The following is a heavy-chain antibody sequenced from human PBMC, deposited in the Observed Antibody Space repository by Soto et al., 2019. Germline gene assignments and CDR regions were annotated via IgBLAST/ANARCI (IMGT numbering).Heavy chain of an antibody. CDR3: ARHQIGGATRDFDY. CDR2: IYYSGST. V-gene: IGHV4-39*01. J-gene: IGHJ4*02. CDR1: GGSISSSSYY. D-gene: IGHD1-26*01. Sequence: SETLSLTCTVSGGSISSSSYYWGWIRQPPVKGLEWIGSIYYSGSTYCNPSLKSRVTISVDTSKNQFSLKLSSVTAADTAVYYCARHQIGGATRDFDYWGQGTLVTVSS.